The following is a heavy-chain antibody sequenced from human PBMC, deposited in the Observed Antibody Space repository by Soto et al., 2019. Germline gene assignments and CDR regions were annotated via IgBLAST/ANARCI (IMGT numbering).Heavy chain of an antibody. Sequence: PSETLSLTCTVSGGSISSYYWSWIRQPPGKGLEWIGYIYYSGSTNYNPSLKSRVTISVDTSKNQFSLKLSSVTAADTAVYYCARELGYCSGGSCYSGDFWFDPWGQGTLVTVSS. CDR3: ARELGYCSGGSCYSGDFWFDP. D-gene: IGHD2-15*01. V-gene: IGHV4-59*01. J-gene: IGHJ5*02. CDR1: GGSISSYY. CDR2: IYYSGST.